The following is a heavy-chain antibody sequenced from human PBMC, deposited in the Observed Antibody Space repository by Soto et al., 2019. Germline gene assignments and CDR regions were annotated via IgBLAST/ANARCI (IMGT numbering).Heavy chain of an antibody. Sequence: HPGGSLRLSCSASGFTFSSSAMHWVRQAPGKGLEYVSAISSNGGSTYYADSVKGRFTISRDNSKNTLYLQMSSLRAEDTAVYYCVKDHWSTVTQGTYFDYWGQGTLVTVSS. CDR3: VKDHWSTVTQGTYFDY. J-gene: IGHJ4*02. CDR1: GFTFSSSA. V-gene: IGHV3-64D*06. D-gene: IGHD4-17*01. CDR2: ISSNGGST.